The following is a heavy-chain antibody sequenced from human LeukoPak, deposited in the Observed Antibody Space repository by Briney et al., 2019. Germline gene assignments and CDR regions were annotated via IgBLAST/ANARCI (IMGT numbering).Heavy chain of an antibody. Sequence: GESLRLSCAASGFTFSHYWMAWVRQAPGKGLEWVAIIRPDANDGTYVDSVKGRFTISRDNAKNSLYLQLNSLRAEDTAVYFCARADWGSIYYWGQGALVTVSS. V-gene: IGHV3-7*01. D-gene: IGHD7-27*01. CDR2: IRPDANDG. J-gene: IGHJ4*02. CDR1: GFTFSHYW. CDR3: ARADWGSIYY.